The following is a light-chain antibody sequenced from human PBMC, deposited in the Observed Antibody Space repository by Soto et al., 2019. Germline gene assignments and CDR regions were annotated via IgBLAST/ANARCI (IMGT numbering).Light chain of an antibody. Sequence: QSVLTQPASVSGSPGQSITISCTGTSSDVGGYKYVSWHQLHPGKAPKLIIYEVSNRPSGVSNRFSGSKSGNTASLTISGLQAEDEADYYCISYTGSSTSYVFGSGTKVTAL. CDR1: SSDVGGYKY. V-gene: IGLV2-14*01. CDR3: ISYTGSSTSYV. J-gene: IGLJ1*01. CDR2: EVS.